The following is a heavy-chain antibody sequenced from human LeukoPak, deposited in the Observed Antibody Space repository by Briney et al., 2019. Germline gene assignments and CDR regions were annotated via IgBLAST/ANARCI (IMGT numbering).Heavy chain of an antibody. D-gene: IGHD2-2*02. CDR2: IRYDGSNK. Sequence: GGSLRLSCAASGFTFSSYGMHWVRQAPGKGLEWVAFIRYDGSNKYYADSVKGRFTISRDNSKNTLYLQMNSLRAEDTAVYYCAKDPPCSSTSCYTRIFDHWGQGTLVTVSS. CDR3: AKDPPCSSTSCYTRIFDH. V-gene: IGHV3-30*02. J-gene: IGHJ4*02. CDR1: GFTFSSYG.